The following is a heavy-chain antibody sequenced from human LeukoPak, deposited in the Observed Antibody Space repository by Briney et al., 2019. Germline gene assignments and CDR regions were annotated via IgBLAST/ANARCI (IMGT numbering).Heavy chain of an antibody. Sequence: ASVKVSCKASGYTFTSYGINWVRQAPGQGPEWMGWISAYNGNTKYAQNLQGRVTMTTDTSTSTAYMELRSLRSDDTAVYYCARDKYYDSSGRPNDAFDIWGQGTMVTVSS. CDR1: GYTFTSYG. V-gene: IGHV1-18*01. J-gene: IGHJ3*02. CDR3: ARDKYYDSSGRPNDAFDI. D-gene: IGHD3-22*01. CDR2: ISAYNGNT.